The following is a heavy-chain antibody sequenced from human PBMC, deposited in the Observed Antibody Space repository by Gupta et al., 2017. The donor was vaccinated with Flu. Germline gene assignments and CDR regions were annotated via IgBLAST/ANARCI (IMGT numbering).Heavy chain of an antibody. J-gene: IGHJ4*02. D-gene: IGHD5-12*01. CDR3: AKEHIYIGQLEEASWVDF. CDR2: ISYEGSKK. Sequence: MQGVLQAAGKGLGWVAVISYEGSKKYHADSVKGRFNISRDNSKNTLYLQMNSLGAEATAVDYCAKEHIYIGQLEEASWVDFWGQGNLGTVS. V-gene: IGHV3-30*04.